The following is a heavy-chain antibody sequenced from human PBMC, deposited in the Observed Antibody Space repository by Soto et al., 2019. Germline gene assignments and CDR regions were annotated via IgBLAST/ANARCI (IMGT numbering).Heavy chain of an antibody. Sequence: EVQLVESGGGLVKPGGSLRLSCAASGFTFSTYSLTWVRQAPGKGLEWVSSISSSGTYIFNADSVKGRFTISRDNAQNSLFLQMNSLRADDTAVYFCARDRARTTNAFDIWGQGTMVTVSS. CDR2: ISSSGTYI. CDR3: ARDRARTTNAFDI. D-gene: IGHD3-10*01. CDR1: GFTFSTYS. V-gene: IGHV3-21*01. J-gene: IGHJ3*02.